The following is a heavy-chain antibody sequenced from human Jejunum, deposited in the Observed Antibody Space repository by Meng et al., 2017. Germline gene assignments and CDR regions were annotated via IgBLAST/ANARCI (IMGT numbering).Heavy chain of an antibody. CDR3: ARKGGTYSTGHFPHFDY. CDR1: GDAIISDNW. J-gene: IGHJ4*02. D-gene: IGHD6-19*01. CDR2: IFRTGTS. Sequence: QLHVVASLRGLVTPSWTSALTCAVSGDAIISDNWWSWVRQPPGKGPEWIGDIFRTGTSNYSPSLGSRVAIYMDKSKNQFSLSLNSVTAADTAVYYCARKGGTYSTGHFPHFDYWGQGTLVTVSS. V-gene: IGHV4-4*02.